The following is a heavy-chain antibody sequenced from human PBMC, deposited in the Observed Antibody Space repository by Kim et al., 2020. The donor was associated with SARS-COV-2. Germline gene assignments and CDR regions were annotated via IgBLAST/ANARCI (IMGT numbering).Heavy chain of an antibody. V-gene: IGHV3-23*01. CDR1: GFTFRNSA. CDR2: IFGSGSGT. D-gene: IGHD2-21*01. CDR3: AKHLHVTIVTFYWYFEV. J-gene: IGHJ2*01. Sequence: GGSLRLSCAASGFTFRNSALSWVRQAPGKGLEWVSGIFGSGSGTYYADSVKGRFTISRDNSKNILSLHMTNLRAEDTAVYYCAKHLHVTIVTFYWYFEVWGRGTPVTVSS.